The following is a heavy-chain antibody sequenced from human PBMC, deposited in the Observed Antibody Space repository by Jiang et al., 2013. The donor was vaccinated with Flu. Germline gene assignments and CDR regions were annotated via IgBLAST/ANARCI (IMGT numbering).Heavy chain of an antibody. D-gene: IGHD5-12*01. CDR3: ARPPGGYDSDAFDI. V-gene: IGHV3-30-3*01. Sequence: PGKGLEWVAVISYDGSNKYYADSVKGRFTISRDNSKNTLYLQMNSLRAEDTAVYYCARPPGGYDSDAFDIWGQGTMVTVSS. CDR2: ISYDGSNK. J-gene: IGHJ3*02.